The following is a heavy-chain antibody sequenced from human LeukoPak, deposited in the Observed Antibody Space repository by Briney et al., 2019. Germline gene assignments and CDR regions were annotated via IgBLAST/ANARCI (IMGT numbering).Heavy chain of an antibody. D-gene: IGHD1-7*01. CDR1: GFTLSHYW. V-gene: IGHV3-7*01. J-gene: IGHJ4*02. CDR3: ARGTGTSKIDY. CDR2: IWEDGSQK. Sequence: GGSLRLSCTTSGFTLSHYWMNWVRQAPGKGLEWVANIWEDGSQKYYVDSVKGRFTISRDNAKNSLYLQMNSLRAEDTAVYYCARGTGTSKIDYWGQGTLVTVSS.